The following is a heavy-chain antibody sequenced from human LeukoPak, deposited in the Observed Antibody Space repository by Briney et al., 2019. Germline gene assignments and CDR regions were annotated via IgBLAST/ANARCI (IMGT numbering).Heavy chain of an antibody. V-gene: IGHV4-39*01. J-gene: IGHJ3*02. D-gene: IGHD3-22*01. CDR2: IYYSGST. CDR1: GGSISSSSYY. Sequence: SETLSLTCTVSGGSISSSSYYWGWIRQPPGKGLEWIGSIYYSGSTYYNPSLKSRVTISVDTSKNQFSLKLSSVTAADTAVYYSARPHNYYDSSGYYYFGGYAFDIWGQGTMVTVSS. CDR3: ARPHNYYDSSGYYYFGGYAFDI.